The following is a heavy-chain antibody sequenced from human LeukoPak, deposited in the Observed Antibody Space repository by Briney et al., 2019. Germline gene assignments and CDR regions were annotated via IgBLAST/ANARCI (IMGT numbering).Heavy chain of an antibody. J-gene: IGHJ4*02. CDR2: IYYSGST. Sequence: SETLSLTCIVSGGSISSYYWGWIRQPPGKGLEWIGTIYYSGSTYYNPSLKSRVTISVDTSKNQFSLKLSSVTAADTAVYYCARSRDGYTLAKGIDYLGQGTLVTVSS. CDR3: ARSRDGYTLAKGIDY. D-gene: IGHD5-24*01. CDR1: GGSISSYY. V-gene: IGHV4-39*07.